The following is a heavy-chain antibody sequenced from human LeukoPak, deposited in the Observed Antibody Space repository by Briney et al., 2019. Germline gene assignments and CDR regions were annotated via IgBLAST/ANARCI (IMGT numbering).Heavy chain of an antibody. CDR1: GGSFSGYY. D-gene: IGHD3-10*01. CDR2: INHSGST. V-gene: IGHV4-34*01. Sequence: PSETLSLTCAVYGGSFSGYYWSWIRQPPGKGLEWIGEINHSGSTNYNPSLKSRVTISVDTSKNQFSLKLSSVTAADTAVYYCARRRVYYYGSGSYSPFDYWGQGTLVTVSS. J-gene: IGHJ4*02. CDR3: ARRRVYYYGSGSYSPFDY.